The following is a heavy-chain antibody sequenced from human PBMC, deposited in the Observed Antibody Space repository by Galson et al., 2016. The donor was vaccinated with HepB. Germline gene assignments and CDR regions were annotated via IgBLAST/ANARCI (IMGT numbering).Heavy chain of an antibody. J-gene: IGHJ6*02. CDR3: ARDVWQLTPGIYGMDV. D-gene: IGHD4-23*01. CDR2: IWYDGSNK. Sequence: SLRLSCAASGFTFSSHGMHWVRQAPGKGLEWVAVIWYDGSNKYYGDSLKGRVTISRDNSMNTVYLQMNSLRAEDTAVYYCARDVWQLTPGIYGMDVWGQGTLVTVSS. CDR1: GFTFSSHG. V-gene: IGHV3-33*01.